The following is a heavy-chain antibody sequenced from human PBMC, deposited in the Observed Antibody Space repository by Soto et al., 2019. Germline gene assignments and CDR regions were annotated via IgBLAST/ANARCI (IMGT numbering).Heavy chain of an antibody. Sequence: ASVKVSCKASGYTFTSYYMHWVRQAPGRGLEWMGIINPSGGSTSYAQKFQGRVTMTRDTSTSTVYMELSSLRSEDTAVYYCARDSSGYYSDYWGQGTLVTVSS. V-gene: IGHV1-46*01. CDR2: INPSGGST. CDR1: GYTFTSYY. CDR3: ARDSSGYYSDY. D-gene: IGHD3-22*01. J-gene: IGHJ4*02.